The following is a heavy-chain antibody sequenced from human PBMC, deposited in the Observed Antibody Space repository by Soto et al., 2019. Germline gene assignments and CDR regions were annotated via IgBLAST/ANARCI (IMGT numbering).Heavy chain of an antibody. J-gene: IGHJ4*02. CDR1: GFAFSEYA. CDR2: ISGTGRST. D-gene: IGHD2-8*01. Sequence: EVQLLESGGGLVQPGGSLRLSCAASGFAFSEYAMNWVRQAPGKGLEWVSVISGTGRSTYYADSGKGRFTISRDNSKNTVFLHMNSLRSEDTALYYCVKERLVYAIPADFDYWGQGTLVTVSS. CDR3: VKERLVYAIPADFDY. V-gene: IGHV3-23*01.